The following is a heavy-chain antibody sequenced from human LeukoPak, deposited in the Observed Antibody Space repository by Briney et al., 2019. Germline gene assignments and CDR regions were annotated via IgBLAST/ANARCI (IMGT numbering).Heavy chain of an antibody. D-gene: IGHD2-2*01. CDR1: GGSISSSSYY. Sequence: SETLSLTCTVSGGSISSSSYYWGWIRQPPGKGLEWIGSIYYSGSTYYNPSLKSRVTISVDTSKNQFSLKLSSVTAADTAVYYCARGRHSSTSFIYYYYYYGMDVWGQGTMVTVSS. J-gene: IGHJ6*02. CDR2: IYYSGST. CDR3: ARGRHSSTSFIYYYYYYGMDV. V-gene: IGHV4-39*01.